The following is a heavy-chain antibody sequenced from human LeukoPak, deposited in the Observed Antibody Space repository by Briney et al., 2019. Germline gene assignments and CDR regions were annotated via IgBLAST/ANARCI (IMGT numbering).Heavy chain of an antibody. CDR2: IYTSGST. Sequence: SETLSLTCTVSGGSISSGSYYWSWIRQPAGKGLEWIGRIYTSGSTNYNPSLKSRVTISVDTSKNQFSLKLSSVTAADTAVYYCARVCPYGQPTRNDAFDIWGQGTMVTVSS. CDR1: GGSISSGSYY. J-gene: IGHJ3*02. V-gene: IGHV4-61*02. CDR3: ARVCPYGQPTRNDAFDI. D-gene: IGHD2-2*01.